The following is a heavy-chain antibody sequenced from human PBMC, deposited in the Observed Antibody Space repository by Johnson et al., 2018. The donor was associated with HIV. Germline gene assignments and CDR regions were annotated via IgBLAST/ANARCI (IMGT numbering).Heavy chain of an antibody. CDR2: INWNGGST. D-gene: IGHD1-26*01. J-gene: IGHJ3*02. CDR3: ARVREWEGGEVGDAFDI. CDR1: GFTFDDYG. Sequence: VLLVESGGGLVKPGGSLRLSCAASGFTFDDYGMSWVRQAPGKGLEWVSGINWNGGSTGYADSVKGRFTISRDTAKNSLYLQMNSLRAEDTAVYYCARVREWEGGEVGDAFDIWGQGTMVTVSS. V-gene: IGHV3-20*04.